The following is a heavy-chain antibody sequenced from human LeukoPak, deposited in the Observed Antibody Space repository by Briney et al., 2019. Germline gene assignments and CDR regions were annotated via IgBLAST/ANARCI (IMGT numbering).Heavy chain of an antibody. J-gene: IGHJ4*02. CDR1: GFTFSSY. V-gene: IGHV4-4*02. Sequence: GSLRLSCAASGFTFSSYWTWVRQPPGKGLEWIGEVNLQGSTNYNPSLMGRVAISVDTSENHISLQLTSVTAADTAVYYCAREGGPYRPLDYSGQGTLVTVSS. CDR3: AREGGPYRPLDY. CDR2: VNLQGST.